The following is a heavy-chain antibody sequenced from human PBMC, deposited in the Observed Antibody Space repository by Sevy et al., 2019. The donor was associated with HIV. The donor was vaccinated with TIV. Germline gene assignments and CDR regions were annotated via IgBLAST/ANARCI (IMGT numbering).Heavy chain of an antibody. CDR3: ARVDTAMESDY. CDR1: GFTFSSYA. D-gene: IGHD5-18*01. CDR2: ISYDGSTK. J-gene: IGHJ4*02. Sequence: GGSLRLSCAASGFTFSSYAMHWVRQAPGKGLEWVAVISYDGSTKYYADSVKGRFTISRDNSKNTLYLQMNSLRAEDTAVYYCARVDTAMESDYWGQGTLVTVSS. V-gene: IGHV3-30-3*01.